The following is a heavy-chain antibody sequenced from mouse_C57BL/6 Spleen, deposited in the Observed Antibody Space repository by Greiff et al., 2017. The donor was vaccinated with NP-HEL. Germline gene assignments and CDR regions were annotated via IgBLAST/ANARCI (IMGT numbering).Heavy chain of an antibody. J-gene: IGHJ4*01. CDR2: IYPGSGST. CDR3: AREGYGYDVGAMDY. Sequence: VQLQQSGAELVKPGASVKMSCTASGYTFTSYWITWVKQTPGQGLEWIGDIYPGSGSTNYKDKFKGKVTLSVDTSSNTAYMQLSSLTSEDSAVYYCAREGYGYDVGAMDYWGQGTSVTVSS. D-gene: IGHD2-2*01. CDR1: GYTFTSYW. V-gene: IGHV1-55*01.